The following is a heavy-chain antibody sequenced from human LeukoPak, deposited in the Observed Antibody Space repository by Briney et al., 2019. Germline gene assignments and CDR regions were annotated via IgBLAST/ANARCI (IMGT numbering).Heavy chain of an antibody. CDR1: GGSISSYY. J-gene: IGHJ3*02. CDR2: IYYSGST. Sequence: SETLSLTCTVSGGSISSYYWSWIRQPPGKGLEWIGYIYYSGSTNYNPSLKSRVTISVDTSKNQFSLKLSSVTAADTAVYYCARAYYDSSGYYAFDIWGQGTMVTVSS. D-gene: IGHD3-22*01. CDR3: ARAYYDSSGYYAFDI. V-gene: IGHV4-59*01.